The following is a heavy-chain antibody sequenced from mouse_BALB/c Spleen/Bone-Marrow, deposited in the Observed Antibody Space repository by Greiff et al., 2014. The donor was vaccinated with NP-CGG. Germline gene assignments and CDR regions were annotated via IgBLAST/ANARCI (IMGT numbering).Heavy chain of an antibody. CDR3: AREGYDYDWFAY. Sequence: VQLQQSGAELVRPGSSVKISCKASGYAFSSYWMNWVEQRPGQGLEWIGQIYPGDGDTNYNGKFKGKATLTADKSSSTAYMQRSSLTSEDSAVYFCAREGYDYDWFAYWGQGTLVTVSA. CDR2: IYPGDGDT. CDR1: GYAFSSYW. V-gene: IGHV1-80*01. D-gene: IGHD2-4*01. J-gene: IGHJ3*01.